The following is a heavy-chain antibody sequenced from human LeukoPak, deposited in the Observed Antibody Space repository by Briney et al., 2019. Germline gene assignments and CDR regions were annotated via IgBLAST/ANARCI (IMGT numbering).Heavy chain of an antibody. CDR1: GFTFNNYW. V-gene: IGHV3-7*03. CDR2: IKQDGSEI. CDR3: AKDIRSYYYDSSGYYGLGAFDI. Sequence: GGSLRLSCAASGFTFNNYWMSWVRQAPGKGLEWVANIKQDGSEIYYVDSVKGRFTISRDNAKNSLYLQMNSLRAEDMALYYCAKDIRSYYYDSSGYYGLGAFDIWGQGTMVTVSS. D-gene: IGHD3-22*01. J-gene: IGHJ3*02.